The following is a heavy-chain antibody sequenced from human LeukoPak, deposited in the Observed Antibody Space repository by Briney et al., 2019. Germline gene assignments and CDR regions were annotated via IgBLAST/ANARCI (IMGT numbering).Heavy chain of an antibody. V-gene: IGHV3-21*01. Sequence: GGSLRLSCAASGFTFSSYSMNWVRRAPGKGLEWVSSISSSSSYTYYADSVKGRFTISRDNAKNSLYLQMNSLRAEDTAVYYCARDGLVWFGELYYFDYWGQGTLVTVSS. D-gene: IGHD3-10*01. CDR1: GFTFSSYS. CDR2: ISSSSSYT. CDR3: ARDGLVWFGELYYFDY. J-gene: IGHJ4*02.